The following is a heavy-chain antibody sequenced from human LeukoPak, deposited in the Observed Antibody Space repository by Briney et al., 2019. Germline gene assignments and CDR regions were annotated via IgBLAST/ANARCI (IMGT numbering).Heavy chain of an antibody. CDR2: IYHSGST. Sequence: SETLSLTCAVSGYSISSGYYWGWIRQPPGKGLEWIGSIYHSGSTYYNPSLKSRVTISVATSKNQFSLELRSVTGADTAVYYCARHLEQWRWGNAFGIWGQGTMVTVSS. CDR1: GYSISSGYY. V-gene: IGHV4-38-2*01. D-gene: IGHD6-19*01. CDR3: ARHLEQWRWGNAFGI. J-gene: IGHJ3*02.